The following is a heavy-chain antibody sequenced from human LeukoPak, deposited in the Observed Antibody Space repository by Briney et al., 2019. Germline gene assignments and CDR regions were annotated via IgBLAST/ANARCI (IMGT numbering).Heavy chain of an antibody. CDR1: GGSISSSSYY. V-gene: IGHV4-61*01. Sequence: SETLSLTCAVSGGSISSSSYYWSWIRQPPGKGLEWIGYIYYSGSTNYNPSLKSRVTISVDTSKNQFSPKLSSVTAADTAVYYCARDVWSTYCSGGSCPGGFDYWGQGTLVTVSS. J-gene: IGHJ4*02. D-gene: IGHD2-15*01. CDR2: IYYSGST. CDR3: ARDVWSTYCSGGSCPGGFDY.